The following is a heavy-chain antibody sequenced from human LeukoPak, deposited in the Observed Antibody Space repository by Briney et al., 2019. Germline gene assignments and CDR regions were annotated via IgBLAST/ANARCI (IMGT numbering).Heavy chain of an antibody. CDR2: ISYDGNKK. CDR1: GFTFSTYG. CDR3: TPSHYGSADHMYVGMDV. J-gene: IGHJ6*02. V-gene: IGHV3-30*03. D-gene: IGHD3-10*01. Sequence: PGGSLRLSCTASGFTFSTYGMHWVRQAPGKGLEWLALISYDGNKKYYVDSVKGRFTISRDNSKNTLYLQMNSLRAEDTAVYYCTPSHYGSADHMYVGMDVWGQGTTVIVSS.